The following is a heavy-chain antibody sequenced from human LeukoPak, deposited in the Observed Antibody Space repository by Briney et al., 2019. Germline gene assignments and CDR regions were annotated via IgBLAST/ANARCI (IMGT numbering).Heavy chain of an antibody. V-gene: IGHV4-38-2*02. J-gene: IGHJ5*01. Sequence: SETLSLTCTVSGYSISSGYYWGWIRQPPGKGLEWIGSIYHSGSTFYNPSLKSRVTISVDTSKNQFPLRLTSVTAADTAVYYCARLSGIYCDRGSCFNYFDSWGQGALVTVPS. CDR2: IYHSGST. D-gene: IGHD2-15*01. CDR1: GYSISSGYY. CDR3: ARLSGIYCDRGSCFNYFDS.